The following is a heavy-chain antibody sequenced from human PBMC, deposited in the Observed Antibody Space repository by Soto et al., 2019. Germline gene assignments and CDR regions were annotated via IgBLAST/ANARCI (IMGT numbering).Heavy chain of an antibody. CDR2: ITSSSDTV. CDR1: GFTFSSFH. Sequence: PGGSLRLSCAASGFTFSSFHMNWVRQAPGRGLEWVAYITSSSDTVYYSDSVKGRFTISRDNGKNSLFLQMNSLRDEDTAVYYCARVVVVIPPGYYYAMDVWGQGTXXXVSS. D-gene: IGHD3-22*01. CDR3: ARVVVVIPPGYYYAMDV. V-gene: IGHV3-48*02. J-gene: IGHJ6*02.